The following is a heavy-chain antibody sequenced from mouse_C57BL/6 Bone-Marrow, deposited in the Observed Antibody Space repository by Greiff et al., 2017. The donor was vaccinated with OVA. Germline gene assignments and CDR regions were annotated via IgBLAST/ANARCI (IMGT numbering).Heavy chain of an antibody. CDR2: IYYSGTI. V-gene: IGHV3-5*01. Sequence: KLKESVPGLVKPSQTVFLTCTVTGISITTGNYRWSWIRQFPGNKLEWIGYIYYSGTITYNPSLTSRTTITRDTPKNQFFLEMNSLTAEDTATYYCARDDGSSPFAYWGQGTLVTVSA. CDR3: ARDDGSSPFAY. D-gene: IGHD1-1*01. CDR1: GISITTGNYR. J-gene: IGHJ3*01.